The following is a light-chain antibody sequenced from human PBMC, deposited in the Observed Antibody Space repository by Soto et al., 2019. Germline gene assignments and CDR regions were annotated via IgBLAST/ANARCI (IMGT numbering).Light chain of an antibody. J-gene: IGLJ3*02. CDR1: SSDVGSYNL. Sequence: SVLTQPASVSGSPGQSITISCTGTSSDVGSYNLVSWYQKYPGKAPKLTIYEVSKRPSGVSNRFSGSKSGNTASLTISGLQAEDEADYYCCSYAGSSTWVFGGGTKLTVL. V-gene: IGLV2-23*02. CDR2: EVS. CDR3: CSYAGSSTWV.